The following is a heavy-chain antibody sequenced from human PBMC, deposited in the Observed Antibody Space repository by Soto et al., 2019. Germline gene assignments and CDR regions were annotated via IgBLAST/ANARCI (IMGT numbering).Heavy chain of an antibody. Sequence: QVQLVQSGAEVKKPGSSVKVSCKASGGTFSSYAISWVRQAPGQGLEWMGGSIPIFGTANYAQKFQGRVTITADKSTSTAYMELSSLRSEDTAVYYCASELPQAAAATFFDYWGQGTLVTVSS. CDR3: ASELPQAAAATFFDY. D-gene: IGHD6-13*01. J-gene: IGHJ4*02. CDR1: GGTFSSYA. CDR2: SIPIFGTA. V-gene: IGHV1-69*06.